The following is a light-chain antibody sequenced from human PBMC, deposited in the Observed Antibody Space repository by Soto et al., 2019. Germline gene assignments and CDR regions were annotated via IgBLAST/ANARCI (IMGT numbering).Light chain of an antibody. V-gene: IGKV3-20*01. CDR1: QSVISNY. CDR2: GVS. J-gene: IGKJ1*01. Sequence: TQSPATLSVSPGERATLSCRASQSVISNYLAWYQQKPGLAPRLLIYGVSIRATGIPDRFSGSGSGTDFTLTISRLEPEDFAVYYCLQYGRSPKTFGQGTKGDIK. CDR3: LQYGRSPKT.